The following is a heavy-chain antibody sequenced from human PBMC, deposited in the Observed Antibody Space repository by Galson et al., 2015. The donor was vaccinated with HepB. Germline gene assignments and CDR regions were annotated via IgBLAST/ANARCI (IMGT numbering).Heavy chain of an antibody. D-gene: IGHD2-2*01. Sequence: SVKVSCKAPGYTFTSYAMRWVRQAPGQRLEWMGWINAGNGNTKYSQKFQGRVTITRDTSASTAYMELSSLRSEDTAVYYCARDPVVPAAGSYGMDVWGQGTTVTVSS. CDR1: GYTFTSYA. CDR3: ARDPVVPAAGSYGMDV. CDR2: INAGNGNT. V-gene: IGHV1-3*01. J-gene: IGHJ6*02.